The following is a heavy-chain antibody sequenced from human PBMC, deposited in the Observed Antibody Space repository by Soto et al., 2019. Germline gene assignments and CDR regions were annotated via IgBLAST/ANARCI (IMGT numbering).Heavy chain of an antibody. V-gene: IGHV3-33*01. Sequence: GGSLRLSCAASGFTFSSYGMHWVRQAPGKGLEWVAVIWYDGGNKYYADSVKGRFTISRDNAKNTVYLQMNSLRAEDTAVYYCTREEIRAPMDCWGQGTLVTVSS. CDR3: TREEIRAPMDC. D-gene: IGHD4-17*01. CDR1: GFTFSSYG. J-gene: IGHJ4*02. CDR2: IWYDGGNK.